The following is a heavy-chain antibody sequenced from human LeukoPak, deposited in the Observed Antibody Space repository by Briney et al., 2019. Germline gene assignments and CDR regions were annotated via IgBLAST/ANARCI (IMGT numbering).Heavy chain of an antibody. CDR1: GFTFSRYL. CDR3: ARPIYSGTYPDEGFDY. Sequence: GGSLRLSCAASGFTFSRYLMHWVRQAPGKGLVWVSRIISDGSSTNYADSVKGRFTISRDNDKNTLFLQMNSLRAEDTAVYYCARPIYSGTYPDEGFDYWGQGILVTVSS. CDR2: IISDGSST. V-gene: IGHV3-74*01. J-gene: IGHJ4*02. D-gene: IGHD1-26*01.